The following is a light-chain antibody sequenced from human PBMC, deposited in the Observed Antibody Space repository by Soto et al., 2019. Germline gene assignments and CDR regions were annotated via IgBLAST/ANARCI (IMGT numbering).Light chain of an antibody. CDR3: QQSGSSPLT. V-gene: IGKV3-20*01. J-gene: IGKJ4*01. Sequence: EIVLTQSPATLSLSAGERATLSCRASQSVSSSYLAWYQQKPGQAPRLLIYGASTRATGIPARFSGSGSGTEFTLTISSLQSEDFAVYFCQQSGSSPLTFGGGTKVDI. CDR1: QSVSSSY. CDR2: GAS.